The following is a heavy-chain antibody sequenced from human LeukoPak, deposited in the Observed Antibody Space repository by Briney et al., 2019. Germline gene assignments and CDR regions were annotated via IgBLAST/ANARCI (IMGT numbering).Heavy chain of an antibody. D-gene: IGHD3-22*01. V-gene: IGHV1-2*02. CDR2: INPNSGGT. CDR1: GYTFTGYY. J-gene: IGHJ6*02. Sequence: ASVKVSCKASGYTFTGYYMHWVRQAPGQGLEWMGWINPNSGGTNYAQKFQGRVTMTRDTSISTAYMELSRLRSDDTAVYYCARSYDRRGYFYYGMDVWGQGTTVTVSS. CDR3: ARSYDRRGYFYYGMDV.